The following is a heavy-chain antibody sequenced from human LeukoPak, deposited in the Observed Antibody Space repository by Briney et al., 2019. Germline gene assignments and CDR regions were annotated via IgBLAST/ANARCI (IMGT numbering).Heavy chain of an antibody. CDR3: ARGLTNDYVWGSYHD. V-gene: IGHV4-34*01. Sequence: PSETLSLTCTVYGGSFSGYYWHWIRQPPGKGLEWIGEINHSGSTNYNPSLKSRVTISLDTSKNQFSLQLSSVTAADTAVYYCARGLTNDYVWGSYHDWGQGTLVTVSS. D-gene: IGHD3-16*02. J-gene: IGHJ4*02. CDR1: GGSFSGYY. CDR2: INHSGST.